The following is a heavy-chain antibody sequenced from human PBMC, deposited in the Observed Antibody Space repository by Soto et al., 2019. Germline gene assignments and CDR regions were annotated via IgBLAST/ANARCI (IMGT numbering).Heavy chain of an antibody. J-gene: IGHJ4*02. V-gene: IGHV3-23*01. CDR1: GFTFSSYA. CDR2: ISGSGGST. CDR3: AKVPSIYCSGGSCYSTGYLPYFDY. Sequence: PGGSLRLSCAASGFTFSSYAMSWVRQAPGKGLEWVSAISGSGGSTYYADSVKGRFTISRDNSKNTLYLQMNSLRAEDTAVYYCAKVPSIYCSGGSCYSTGYLPYFDYWGQGTLVTVAS. D-gene: IGHD2-15*01.